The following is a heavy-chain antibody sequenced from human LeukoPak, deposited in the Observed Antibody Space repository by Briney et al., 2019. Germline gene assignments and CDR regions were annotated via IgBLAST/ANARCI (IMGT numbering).Heavy chain of an antibody. D-gene: IGHD6-13*01. CDR1: GFTFSSYV. V-gene: IGHV4-39*01. CDR2: IYYSGST. J-gene: IGHJ5*02. Sequence: TTGGSLRLSCAASGFTFSSYVMSWVRQPPGKGLEWIGSIYYSGSTYYNPSLKSRVTISVDTSKNQFSLKLSSVTAADTAVYYCARHAYSSSWYVINWFDPWGQGTLVIVSS. CDR3: ARHAYSSSWYVINWFDP.